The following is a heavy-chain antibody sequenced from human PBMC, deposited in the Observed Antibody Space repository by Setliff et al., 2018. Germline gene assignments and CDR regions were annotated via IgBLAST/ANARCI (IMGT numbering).Heavy chain of an antibody. J-gene: IGHJ5*02. CDR3: AREVAGTYHYFDP. CDR1: GGSISGSHYY. D-gene: IGHD6-19*01. CDR2: IYFSGST. Sequence: PSETLSLTCSVSGGSISGSHYYWNWIRQPPGKGLEWIGYIYFSGSTYYNPSLKSRVTLSLDTSKNQFSLKLNSVTAADTALYFCAREVAGTYHYFDPWGQGTLVTVS. V-gene: IGHV4-30-4*08.